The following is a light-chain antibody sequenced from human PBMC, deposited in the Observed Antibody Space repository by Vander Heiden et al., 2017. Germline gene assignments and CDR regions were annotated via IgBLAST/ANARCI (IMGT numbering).Light chain of an antibody. V-gene: IGLV1-40*01. J-gene: IGLJ2*01. Sequence: QSVLTQPPPVSGAPGQRVTLSCPGTSSNIGAGYDVHWYQQLPGTAPKLLIYGNSNRPSGVPDRFSGSKSGTSASLAITGLQAEDEADYYCQSYDSSLSGSVFGGGTKLTVL. CDR2: GNS. CDR1: SSNIGAGYD. CDR3: QSYDSSLSGSV.